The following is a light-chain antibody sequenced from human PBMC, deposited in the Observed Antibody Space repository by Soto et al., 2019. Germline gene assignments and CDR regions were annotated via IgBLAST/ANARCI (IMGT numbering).Light chain of an antibody. CDR1: SSDVGSYNR. J-gene: IGLJ2*01. CDR3: CAYAGSTTVVI. Sequence: QSALTQPASVSGSPGQSTTISCTGTSSDVGSYNRVSWYQQHPGNAPKLMLYEGSKRHSGVSNRFSGSNSGNTASLTISGLQAEDEADYYCCAYAGSTTVVIFGGGTKLTVL. V-gene: IGLV2-23*01. CDR2: EGS.